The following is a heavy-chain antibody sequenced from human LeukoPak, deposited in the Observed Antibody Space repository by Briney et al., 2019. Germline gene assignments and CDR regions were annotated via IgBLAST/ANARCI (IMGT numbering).Heavy chain of an antibody. J-gene: IGHJ3*02. D-gene: IGHD6-19*01. Sequence: ASVKVSCNVSGYTLTELSMHWVRQAPGKGLEWMGGFDPEDGETIYTQKFQGRVTMTEDTSTDTAYMELSSLRSEDTAVYYCASRTQWLVDDAFDIWGQGTMVTVSS. CDR2: FDPEDGET. CDR1: GYTLTELS. CDR3: ASRTQWLVDDAFDI. V-gene: IGHV1-24*01.